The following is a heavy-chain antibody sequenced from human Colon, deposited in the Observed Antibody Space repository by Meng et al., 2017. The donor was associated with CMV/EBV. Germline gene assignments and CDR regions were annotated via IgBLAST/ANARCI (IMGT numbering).Heavy chain of an antibody. CDR1: GFTFSSYW. CDR3: ARQRGGYCSGTDCYSLQATLDY. D-gene: IGHD2-2*01. J-gene: IGHJ4*02. V-gene: IGHV3-7*01. CDR2: VKQDGSEK. Sequence: GESLKISCAASGFTFSSYWMSWVRQAPGKGLEWVVNVKQDGSEKNYVDSVKGRFTISRDNANSSLFLQMNSLRAEDTAVYYCARQRGGYCSGTDCYSLQATLDYWGQGALVTVSS.